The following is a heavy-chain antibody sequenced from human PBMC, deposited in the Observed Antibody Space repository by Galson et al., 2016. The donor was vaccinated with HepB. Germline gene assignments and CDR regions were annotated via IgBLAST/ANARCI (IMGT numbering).Heavy chain of an antibody. CDR1: GYIFNTYA. D-gene: IGHD6-19*01. J-gene: IGHJ4*02. V-gene: IGHV1-3*01. CDR3: ARYSSTFRPLDY. Sequence: SVKVSCKASGYIFNTYAIHWVRQAPGQALEWMGWITAGNGNTKYSQKFQGRVTMTKDASASTAYLELSSLSPEDTAVYYCARYSSTFRPLDYWGQGTLVTVSS. CDR2: ITAGNGNT.